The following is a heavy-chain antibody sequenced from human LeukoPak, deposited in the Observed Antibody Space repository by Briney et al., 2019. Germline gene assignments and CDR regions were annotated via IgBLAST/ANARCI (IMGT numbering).Heavy chain of an antibody. CDR3: ARGYYYGSGSYSLVFDY. CDR2: INSATTI. D-gene: IGHD3-10*01. V-gene: IGHV3-48*03. CDR1: GFTFSSSE. J-gene: IGHJ4*02. Sequence: GGSLRPSCGASGFTFSSSEMDWVRQAPGKGLEWVASINSATTIYYADSVKGRFTISRDNTKNSVYLQMSSLRAEDTAVYYCARGYYYGSGSYSLVFDYWGQGILVTVSS.